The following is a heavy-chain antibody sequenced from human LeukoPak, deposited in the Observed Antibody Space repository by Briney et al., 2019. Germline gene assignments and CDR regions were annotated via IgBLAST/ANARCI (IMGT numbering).Heavy chain of an antibody. D-gene: IGHD3-10*01. V-gene: IGHV6-1*01. Sequence: SRTLSLTCAISGDSVSSNSAAWNWIRQSPSRGLEWLGRTYYRSKWYNDYAVSVKSRITINPDTSKNQFSLQLNSVTPEDTAVYYCAREDLGYYGSGSYRYFDYWGQGTLVTVSS. J-gene: IGHJ4*02. CDR2: TYYRSKWYN. CDR3: AREDLGYYGSGSYRYFDY. CDR1: GDSVSSNSAA.